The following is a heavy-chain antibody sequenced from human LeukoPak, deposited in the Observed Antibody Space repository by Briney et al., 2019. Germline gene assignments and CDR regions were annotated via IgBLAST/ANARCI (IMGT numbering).Heavy chain of an antibody. CDR2: ISSSSSYI. Sequence: GGSLRLSCEASGFTFSSYSMNWVRQAPGKGLEWVSSISSSSSYIYYADSVKGRFTISRDNAKNSLYLQMNSLRAEDTAVYYCARDSPGYCSGGSCYGLDYWGQGTLVTVSS. CDR3: ARDSPGYCSGGSCYGLDY. V-gene: IGHV3-21*01. D-gene: IGHD2-15*01. J-gene: IGHJ4*02. CDR1: GFTFSSYS.